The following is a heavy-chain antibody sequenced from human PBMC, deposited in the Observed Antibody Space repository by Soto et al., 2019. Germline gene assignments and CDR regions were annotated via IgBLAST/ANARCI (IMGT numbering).Heavy chain of an antibody. Sequence: QVQLVQSGGEVKKPGASVKVSCKTSGYSFTTYGISWVRQAPGQGLEWMGWISAYNGNTNYAQKLQGRVTMTTDTSXXTAYMELRSLRSDDTAVYYCAREGPAPYYYYGMAVWGQGSTVTVSS. CDR1: GYSFTTYG. V-gene: IGHV1-18*01. CDR3: AREGPAPYYYYGMAV. J-gene: IGHJ6*02. CDR2: ISAYNGNT.